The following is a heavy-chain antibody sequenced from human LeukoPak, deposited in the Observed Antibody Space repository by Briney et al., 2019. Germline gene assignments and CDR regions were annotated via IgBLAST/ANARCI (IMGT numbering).Heavy chain of an antibody. V-gene: IGHV1-3*01. CDR2: INAGNGNT. D-gene: IGHD3-22*01. Sequence: GASVKVSCKASGYTFTSYAMHWVRQAAGQRLEWMGWINAGNGNTKYSQKFQGRVTITRDTSASTAYMELSSLRSEDTAVYYCARVKIAGANDYWGQGTLVTVSS. J-gene: IGHJ4*02. CDR1: GYTFTSYA. CDR3: ARVKIAGANDY.